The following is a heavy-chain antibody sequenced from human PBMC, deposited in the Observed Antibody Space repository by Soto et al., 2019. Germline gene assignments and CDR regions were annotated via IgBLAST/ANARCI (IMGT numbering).Heavy chain of an antibody. J-gene: IGHJ3*02. V-gene: IGHV4-39*01. CDR1: GGSISSSSYY. CDR3: ARPVAGRRRDAFDI. CDR2: IYYSGST. Sequence: SETLSLTCTVSGGSISSSSYYWGWIRQPPGKGLEWIGSIYYSGSTYYNPSLKSRVTISVDTSKNQFSLKLSSVTAADTAVYYCARPVAGRRRDAFDIWGQGTMVTVSS. D-gene: IGHD6-19*01.